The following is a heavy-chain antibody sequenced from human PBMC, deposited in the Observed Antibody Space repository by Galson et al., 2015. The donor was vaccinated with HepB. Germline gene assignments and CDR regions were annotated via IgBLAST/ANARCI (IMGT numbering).Heavy chain of an antibody. CDR3: ARAQGIAVAGTDYYYGMDV. CDR2: IIPIFGTA. V-gene: IGHV1-69*06. CDR1: GGTFSSYA. D-gene: IGHD6-19*01. J-gene: IGHJ6*02. Sequence: SVKVSCKASGGTFSSYAISWVRQAPGQGLEWMGGIIPIFGTANYAQKFQGRVTITADKSTSTAYMELSSLRSEDTAVYYCARAQGIAVAGTDYYYGMDVWGQGTTVTVSS.